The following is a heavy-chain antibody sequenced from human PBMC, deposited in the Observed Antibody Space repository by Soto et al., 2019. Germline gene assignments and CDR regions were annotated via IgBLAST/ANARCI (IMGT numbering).Heavy chain of an antibody. J-gene: IGHJ6*02. D-gene: IGHD3-9*01. CDR3: ARSQAYYDILTGYRGPYYYGMDV. Sequence: GESLKISCQASGYSFTTYWISWVRQMPGKGLECMGRINPTESYTKYSPSFQGQVTISADKSISTAYLQWSSLKASDTAMYYCARSQAYYDILTGYRGPYYYGMDVWGQGTTVTVSS. V-gene: IGHV5-10-1*04. CDR2: INPTESYT. CDR1: GYSFTTYW.